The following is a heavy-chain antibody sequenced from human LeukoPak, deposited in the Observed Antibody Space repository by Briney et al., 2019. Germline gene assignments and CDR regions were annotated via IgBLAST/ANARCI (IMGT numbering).Heavy chain of an antibody. CDR2: IYSGGST. Sequence: GGSLRLSCAASGFTVSSNYMSWVRQAPGKGLEWVSVIYSGGSTYYADSVKGRFTISRDNSKNTLYLQMNSLRAEDTAVYYCASHKYYYYYMDVWGKGTTVTVSS. V-gene: IGHV3-66*02. CDR1: GFTVSSNY. J-gene: IGHJ6*03. CDR3: ASHKYYYYYMDV.